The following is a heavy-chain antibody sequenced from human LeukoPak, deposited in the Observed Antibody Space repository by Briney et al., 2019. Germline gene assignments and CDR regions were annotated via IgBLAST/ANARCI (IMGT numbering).Heavy chain of an antibody. J-gene: IGHJ6*03. Sequence: KTGGSLRLSCAASGFTFDDYAMHWVRQAPGKGLEWVSGISWNSGSIGYADSLKGRFTISRDNAKNSLYLQMNSLRVDDTAVYYCARVPTRHYYDQVWGSYRFYYNYMDVWGKGTTVTVSS. CDR1: GFTFDDYA. D-gene: IGHD3-16*02. CDR3: ARVPTRHYYDQVWGSYRFYYNYMDV. V-gene: IGHV3-9*01. CDR2: ISWNSGSI.